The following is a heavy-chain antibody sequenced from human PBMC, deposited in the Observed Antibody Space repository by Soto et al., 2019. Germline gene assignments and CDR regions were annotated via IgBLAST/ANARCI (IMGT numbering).Heavy chain of an antibody. CDR3: AKDRRLLLDY. V-gene: IGHV3-30*18. CDR2: ISYDGSNK. Sequence: QVQLVESGGGVVQSGRSLRLSCAASGFTFSSYGMHWVRQAPGKGLEWVAVISYDGSNKYYADSVKGRFTISRDNSKNTLYLQMNSLRAEDTAVYYCAKDRRLLLDYWGQGTLVTVSS. CDR1: GFTFSSYG. J-gene: IGHJ4*02. D-gene: IGHD2-15*01.